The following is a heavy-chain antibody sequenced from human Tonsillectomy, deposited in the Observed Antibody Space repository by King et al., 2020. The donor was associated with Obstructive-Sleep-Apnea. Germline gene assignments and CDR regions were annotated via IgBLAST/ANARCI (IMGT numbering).Heavy chain of an antibody. CDR1: GYTFTGYY. D-gene: IGHD2-2*01. CDR3: ARDLGYCSSTSCYNWFDP. V-gene: IGHV1-2*02. CDR2: INPNSGGT. J-gene: IGHJ5*02. Sequence: VQLVQSGAEVKKPGASVKVSCKASGYTFTGYYMHWVRQAPGQGLEWMGWINPNSGGTNYAQKFQGRFTITRDTSISTAYMELSRLRSDDTAVYYCARDLGYCSSTSCYNWFDPWGQGTLVTVSS.